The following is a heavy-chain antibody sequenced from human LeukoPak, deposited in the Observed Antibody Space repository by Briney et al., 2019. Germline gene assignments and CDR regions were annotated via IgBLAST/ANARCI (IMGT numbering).Heavy chain of an antibody. CDR2: IYPGDSDT. V-gene: IGHV5-51*01. J-gene: IGHJ4*02. D-gene: IGHD3-16*01. CDR3: ASAWGSSNSLDY. Sequence: GGSLRLSCAASGFTFSSYWMSWVRQMPGKGLEWMGIIYPGDSDTRYSPSFQGQVTISADKSISTAYLQWSSLKASDTAMYYCASAWGSSNSLDYWGQGTLVTVSS. CDR1: GFTFSSYW.